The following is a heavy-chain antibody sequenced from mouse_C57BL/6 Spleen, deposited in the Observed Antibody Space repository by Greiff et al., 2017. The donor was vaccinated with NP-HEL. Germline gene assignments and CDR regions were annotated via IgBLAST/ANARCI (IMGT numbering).Heavy chain of an antibody. CDR1: GYSITSVYY. J-gene: IGHJ3*01. D-gene: IGHD2-4*01. Sequence: EVQLQQSGPGLVKPSQSLSLTCSVTGYSITSVYYWNWIRQFPGNKLEWMGYISYDGSNNYNPSLKNRISITRDTSKNQFFLKLNSVTTEDTATYYCARDAIYYDYDGAYWGQGTLVTVSA. CDR3: ARDAIYYDYDGAY. V-gene: IGHV3-6*01. CDR2: ISYDGSN.